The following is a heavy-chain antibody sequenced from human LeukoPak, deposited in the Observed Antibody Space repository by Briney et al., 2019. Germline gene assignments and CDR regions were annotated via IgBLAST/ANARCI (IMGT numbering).Heavy chain of an antibody. CDR3: ARVNYYDSSGLEINYFDY. J-gene: IGHJ4*02. D-gene: IGHD3-22*01. V-gene: IGHV1-46*01. CDR2: IYPRDGST. CDR1: GYSFTSNY. Sequence: GASVKVSCKVSGYSFTSNYIHWVRQAPGQGLEWMGLIYPRDGSTSYAQRFQDRVTVTRDTSTSTVHMELSGLRSEDTAVYYCARVNYYDSSGLEINYFDYWGQGTLVTVSS.